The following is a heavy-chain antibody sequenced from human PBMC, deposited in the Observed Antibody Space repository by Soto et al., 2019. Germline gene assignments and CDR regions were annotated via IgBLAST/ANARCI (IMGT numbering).Heavy chain of an antibody. CDR3: ARKAWVRFDY. V-gene: IGHV4-4*02. J-gene: IGHJ4*02. CDR1: GDSMTRSVW. Sequence: QVQMQESGPGLVKLSGTLSLTCTVSGDSMTRSVWWTWVRQPPGKGLEWIGEVFHTGNTNYNPSLKSRVTMSVDKSTNEFSLKVTSVTAADTAIYYCARKAWVRFDYWGQGALVTVSS. CDR2: VFHTGNT. D-gene: IGHD7-27*01.